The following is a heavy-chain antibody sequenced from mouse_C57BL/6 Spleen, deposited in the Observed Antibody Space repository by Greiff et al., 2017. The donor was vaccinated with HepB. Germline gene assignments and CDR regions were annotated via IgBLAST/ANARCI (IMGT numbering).Heavy chain of an antibody. CDR2: IYPGDGDT. V-gene: IGHV1-80*01. J-gene: IGHJ4*01. Sequence: VMLVESGAELVKPGASVKISCKASGYAFSSYWMNWVKQRPGKGLEWIGQIYPGDGDTNYNGKFKGKATLTADKSSSTAYMQLSSLTSEDSAVYFCARRAQALYAMDYWGQGTSVTVSS. D-gene: IGHD3-2*02. CDR1: GYAFSSYW. CDR3: ARRAQALYAMDY.